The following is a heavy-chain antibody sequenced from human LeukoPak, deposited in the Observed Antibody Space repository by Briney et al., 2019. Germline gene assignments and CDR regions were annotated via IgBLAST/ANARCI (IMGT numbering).Heavy chain of an antibody. Sequence: AASVKVSCKASGYTFTSYGISWVRQAPGQGLEWMGWISAYNGNTNYAQKLQGRVTMTTDTSTSTAYMELSSLRSEDTAVYYCARENHRYYFDYWGQGTLVTVSS. J-gene: IGHJ4*02. V-gene: IGHV1-18*01. CDR1: GYTFTSYG. CDR2: ISAYNGNT. D-gene: IGHD1-14*01. CDR3: ARENHRYYFDY.